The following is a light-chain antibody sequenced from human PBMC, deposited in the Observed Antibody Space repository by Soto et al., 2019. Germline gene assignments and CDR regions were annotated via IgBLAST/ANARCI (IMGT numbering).Light chain of an antibody. CDR2: ENN. Sequence: QAVVTQPPSVSEAPGQKVTISCSGGSSNIGNNYVSWYQQLPGTAPKLLIYENNKRPSGIPDRFSGSKSGTSATLGITGLQTGDEADYYCGTWDSSLSAGVFGGGTKLTVL. J-gene: IGLJ3*02. CDR1: SSNIGNNY. CDR3: GTWDSSLSAGV. V-gene: IGLV1-51*02.